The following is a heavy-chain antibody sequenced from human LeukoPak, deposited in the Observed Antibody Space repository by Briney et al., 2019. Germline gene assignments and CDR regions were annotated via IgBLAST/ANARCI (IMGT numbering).Heavy chain of an antibody. D-gene: IGHD5-12*01. CDR1: GVSISSYY. V-gene: IGHV4-59*01. J-gene: IGHJ4*02. CDR3: ARGNGGYDYYAY. CDR2: IYYSGST. Sequence: SETLSLTCTVSGVSISSYYWTWIRQPPGKGLEWIGYIYYSGSTKYNPSLKSQVTMSVATSKNQFSLKLSSVTAADTAVYYCARGNGGYDYYAYWGQGTLVTVSS.